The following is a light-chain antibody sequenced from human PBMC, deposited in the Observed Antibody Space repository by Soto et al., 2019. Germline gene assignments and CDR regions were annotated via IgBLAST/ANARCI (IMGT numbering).Light chain of an antibody. CDR1: ISDIGTFNY. CDR3: STYLISSTSYV. V-gene: IGLV2-14*01. CDR2: EVS. J-gene: IGLJ1*01. Sequence: QSVLRPPASVSGSPGQSITISCTGTISDIGTFNYISWYQQHPGKAPKVMLYEVSNRPAGVSDRFYGSKSGNKASLTISGLQAEDEADYYCSTYLISSTSYVFGTGTKVTV.